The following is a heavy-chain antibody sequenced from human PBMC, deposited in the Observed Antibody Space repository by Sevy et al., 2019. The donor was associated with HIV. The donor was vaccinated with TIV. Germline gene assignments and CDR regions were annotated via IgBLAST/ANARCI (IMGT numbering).Heavy chain of an antibody. V-gene: IGHV1-24*01. CDR3: ATVHYYDSSGYHNWFDP. CDR1: GYTLTELS. CDR2: FDPEDGET. Sequence: ASVKVSCKVSGYTLTELSMHWVRQAPGKGLEWMGGFDPEDGETIYAQKFQGRVTMTEDISTDTAYMELSSLRSEDTAVYYCATVHYYDSSGYHNWFDPWGQGTLVTVSS. D-gene: IGHD3-22*01. J-gene: IGHJ5*02.